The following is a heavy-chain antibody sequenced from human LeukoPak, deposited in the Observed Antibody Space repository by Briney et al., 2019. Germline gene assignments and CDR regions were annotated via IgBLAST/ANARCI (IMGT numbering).Heavy chain of an antibody. V-gene: IGHV4-4*02. Sequence: PSETLSLTCAVSGAPISSNNWWWSWVRQPPGKGLEWIGEIYHSGSTNYNPSLKSRVTMSVVKSKNQFSLKLSSATAADTAVYYCASAEPRGIIWYPYWGQGTLVTVSS. CDR2: IYHSGST. CDR1: GAPISSNNW. J-gene: IGHJ4*02. D-gene: IGHD6-13*01. CDR3: ASAEPRGIIWYPY.